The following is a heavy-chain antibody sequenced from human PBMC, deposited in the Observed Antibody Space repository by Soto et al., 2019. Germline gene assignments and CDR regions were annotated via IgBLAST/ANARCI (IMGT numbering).Heavy chain of an antibody. Sequence: GGSLRLSCAASGFSFSAYNMDWVRQAPGKGPEWIAYISTTSFTIYYADSVKGRFTISRDNDRNSLYLEMNSLRDEDTAVYYCARDRCYDGTCYSASDSWGQGTLVTVSS. CDR2: ISTTSFTI. J-gene: IGHJ5*01. D-gene: IGHD2-15*01. V-gene: IGHV3-48*02. CDR3: ARDRCYDGTCYSASDS. CDR1: GFSFSAYN.